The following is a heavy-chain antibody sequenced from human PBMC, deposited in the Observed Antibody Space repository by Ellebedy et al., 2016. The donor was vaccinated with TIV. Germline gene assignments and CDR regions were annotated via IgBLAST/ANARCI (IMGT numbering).Heavy chain of an antibody. D-gene: IGHD2-15*01. J-gene: IGHJ5*02. CDR3: ARGRARRFDP. V-gene: IGHV4-39*01. Sequence: SETLSLTXTVSGGSISSSSYYWGWIRQPPGKGLEWIGSIYYSGSTYYNPSLKSRVTISVDTSKNQFSLKLSSVTAADTAVYYCARGRARRFDPWGQGTLVTVSS. CDR2: IYYSGST. CDR1: GGSISSSSYY.